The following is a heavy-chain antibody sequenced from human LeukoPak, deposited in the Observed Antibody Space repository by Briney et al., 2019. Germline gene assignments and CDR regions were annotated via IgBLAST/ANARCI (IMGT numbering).Heavy chain of an antibody. V-gene: IGHV3-7*01. CDR1: GFRFSSYW. D-gene: IGHD1-26*01. CDR3: ARDKGVVGTLAP. CDR2: IKEDGSEK. J-gene: IGHJ5*02. Sequence: GGSLRLSCAASGFRFSSYWMSWVRQAPEKGLEWVANIKEDGSEKYYVDPVKGRFTISRDNAKNSLYLQMNSLRAEDTAIYYCARDKGVVGTLAPWGQGTLVTVSS.